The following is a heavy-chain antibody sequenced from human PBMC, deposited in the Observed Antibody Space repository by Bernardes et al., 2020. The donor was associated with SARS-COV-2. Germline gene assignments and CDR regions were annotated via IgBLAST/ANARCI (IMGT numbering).Heavy chain of an antibody. J-gene: IGHJ6*02. D-gene: IGHD1-26*01. CDR2: ISPDGSST. Sequence: GGSLRLSCAASGFTFSSYWIHWICQAPGKGLVWVSRISPDGSSTNYADSVKGRFTISRDNAKNTLYLQMNSLRAEDTAVYYCARDREPDYYYYYYGMDVWGQGTTVTVSS. V-gene: IGHV3-74*01. CDR3: ARDREPDYYYYYYGMDV. CDR1: GFTFSSYW.